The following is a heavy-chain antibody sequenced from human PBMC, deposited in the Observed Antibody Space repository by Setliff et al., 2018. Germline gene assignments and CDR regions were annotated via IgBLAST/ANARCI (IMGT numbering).Heavy chain of an antibody. J-gene: IGHJ4*02. CDR1: GFTFSIYS. D-gene: IGHD3-16*02. Sequence: WASVKVSCAASGFTFSIYSMNWVRQAPGKGLEWISYTSSGSNSIYYADSVMGRFTISRDNSKNTLYLQMNSLRAEDTAVYYCAKDPSWVNLGELSSPDYWGQGTLVTVSS. CDR2: TSSGSNSI. V-gene: IGHV3-48*01. CDR3: AKDPSWVNLGELSSPDY.